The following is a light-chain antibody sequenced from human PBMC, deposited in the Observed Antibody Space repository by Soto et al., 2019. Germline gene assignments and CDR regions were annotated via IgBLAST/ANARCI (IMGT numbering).Light chain of an antibody. CDR3: QQYGSSPPT. J-gene: IGKJ1*01. Sequence: EIGLTQSLGTLSLSPGERATRTCRASQSVNTNYLAWYQRKPGQAPRLLIYGASSRATGIPDRFSGSGSGTDFTLTITRLEPEDFAVYYCQQYGSSPPTFGQGTKVEIK. CDR2: GAS. V-gene: IGKV3-20*01. CDR1: QSVNTNY.